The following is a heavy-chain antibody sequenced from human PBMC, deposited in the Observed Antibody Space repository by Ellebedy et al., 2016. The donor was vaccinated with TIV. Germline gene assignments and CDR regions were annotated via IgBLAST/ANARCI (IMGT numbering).Heavy chain of an antibody. CDR3: ARVSLRFPDY. J-gene: IGHJ4*02. CDR1: GGSISSGSYY. V-gene: IGHV4-61*02. CDR2: IYTSGST. Sequence: SETLSLXXTVSGGSISSGSYYWSWIRQPAGKGLEWIGRIYTSGSTNYNPSLKSRVTMSVDTSKNQFSLKLSSVTAADTAVYYCARVSLRFPDYWGQGTLVTVSS. D-gene: IGHD3-3*01.